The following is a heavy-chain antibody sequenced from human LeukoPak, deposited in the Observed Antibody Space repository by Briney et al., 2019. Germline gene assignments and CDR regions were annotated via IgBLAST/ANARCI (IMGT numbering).Heavy chain of an antibody. CDR2: IYYSGST. V-gene: IGHV4-31*03. CDR1: GGSISSGGYY. J-gene: IGHJ4*02. Sequence: SQTLSLTCTVSGGSISSGGYYWSWIRQHPGKGLEWIGYIYYSGSTYYNPSLKSRVTISVDTSKNQFSLKLSSVTAADTAVYYRAREAVPAALDYWGQGTLVTVSS. CDR3: AREAVPAALDY. D-gene: IGHD2-2*01.